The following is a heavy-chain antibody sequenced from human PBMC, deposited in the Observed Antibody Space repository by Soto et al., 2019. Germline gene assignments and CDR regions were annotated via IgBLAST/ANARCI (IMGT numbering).Heavy chain of an antibody. CDR2: MNPGSGDT. D-gene: IGHD3-16*01. J-gene: IGHJ5*02. V-gene: IGHV1-8*01. CDR1: GYGYTSND. CDR3: ARMATFGSLNWFDP. Sequence: ASVKVSSKAPGYGYTSNDLTWVRQANGQGLEWMGWMNPGSGDTGYAQKFQGRVTMTRDISIATAYMELSSLRSDDTAIYYCARMATFGSLNWFDPWGQGTLVTV.